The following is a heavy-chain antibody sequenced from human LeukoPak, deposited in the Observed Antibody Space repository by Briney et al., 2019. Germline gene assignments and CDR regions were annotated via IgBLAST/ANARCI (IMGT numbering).Heavy chain of an antibody. CDR1: GGSISSSSYY. D-gene: IGHD3-3*01. J-gene: IGHJ4*02. CDR3: ARGEGFWSGYDYFEY. V-gene: IGHV4-39*07. CDR2: IYYSGST. Sequence: SETLSLTCTVSGGSISSSSYYWGWIRQPPGKGLEWIGSIYYSGSTYYNPSLKSRVTISVDTSKNQFSLKLSSVTAADTAVYYCARGEGFWSGYDYFEYRGQGTLVTVSS.